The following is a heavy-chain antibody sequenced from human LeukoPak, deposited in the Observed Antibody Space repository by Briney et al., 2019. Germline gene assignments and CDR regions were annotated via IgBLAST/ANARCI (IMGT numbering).Heavy chain of an antibody. CDR1: GFTFSSYW. CDR3: ARDFREALDYGGKRNRAFDI. V-gene: IGHV3-74*01. D-gene: IGHD4-23*01. J-gene: IGHJ3*02. CDR2: INSDGSST. Sequence: GGSLRLSCAASGFTFSSYWMHWVRQAPGKGLVWVSRINSDGSSTSYADSVKGRFTISRDNAKNTLYLQMNSLRAEDTAVYYCARDFREALDYGGKRNRAFDIWGQGTMATVSS.